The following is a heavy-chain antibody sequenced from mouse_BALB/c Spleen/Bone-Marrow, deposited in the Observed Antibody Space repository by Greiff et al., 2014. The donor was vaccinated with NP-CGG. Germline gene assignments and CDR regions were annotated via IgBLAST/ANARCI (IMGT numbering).Heavy chain of an antibody. Sequence: VKLVESGPGLVAPSQSLSVTCTVSGFSLTNYGVHWVRQPPGKGLEWLGVIWADGSTNYNSALMSRLSISKDNSKSQVFFKMNSLQTDDTAMYYCARITTATGAMDHWGPGPTVTVSS. CDR3: ARITTATGAMDH. D-gene: IGHD1-2*01. CDR1: GFSLTNYG. CDR2: IWADGST. V-gene: IGHV2-9*02. J-gene: IGHJ4*01.